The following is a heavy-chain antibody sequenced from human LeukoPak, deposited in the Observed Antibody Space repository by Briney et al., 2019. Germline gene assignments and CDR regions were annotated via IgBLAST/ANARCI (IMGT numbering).Heavy chain of an antibody. D-gene: IGHD5-12*01. J-gene: IGHJ2*01. CDR3: ARALVRATMVWYFDL. CDR2: ISHSGST. V-gene: IGHV4-34*01. CDR1: GXSFSGYY. Sequence: SETLSLTCAVSGXSFSGYYWSWIRQPPGKGLEWIGEISHSGSTNYSPSLKSRVTISVDTSKNQFSLNLSSVTAADTAVYYCARALVRATMVWYFDLWGRGTLVTVSS.